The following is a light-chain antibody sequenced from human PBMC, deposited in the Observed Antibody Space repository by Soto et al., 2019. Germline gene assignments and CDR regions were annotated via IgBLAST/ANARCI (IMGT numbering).Light chain of an antibody. J-gene: IGKJ2*01. V-gene: IGKV3-15*01. CDR2: DAS. CDR1: ESVRSN. Sequence: DIVMTQSPDTLSVSPGEIATLSCRASESVRSNLAWYHQQRGQAPRLVIYDASTRATGVPARISGSGSGTEFTLAIKSLQSEDLGVYYCQQYNHWPPNTFGQGTKLEIK. CDR3: QQYNHWPPNT.